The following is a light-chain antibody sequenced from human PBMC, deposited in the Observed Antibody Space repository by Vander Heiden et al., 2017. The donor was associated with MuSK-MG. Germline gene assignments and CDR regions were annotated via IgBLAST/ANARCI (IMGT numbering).Light chain of an antibody. CDR2: AAS. CDR1: QSISTY. J-gene: IGKJ2*01. CDR3: QQCVTAPYT. V-gene: IGKV1-39*01. Sequence: DIQMTQSPSSLSAFVEDRVTITCRASQSISTYLNWYQQKPGKAPKLLIDAASNLQTGVPSRFSGSGSGTDFTLTISILQPEDFATYYCQQCVTAPYTFGQGTNLEIK.